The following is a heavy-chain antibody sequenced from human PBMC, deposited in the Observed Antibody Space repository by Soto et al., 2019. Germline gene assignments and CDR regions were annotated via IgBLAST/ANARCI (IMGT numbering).Heavy chain of an antibody. J-gene: IGHJ4*02. CDR3: ALHHGSGSYYNPIDY. CDR2: ISGSGGNT. Sequence: WVLRLSCAASGFTFSTYAMSWVRQAPGKGLEWVSVISGSGGNTYYADSVKGRFTISRDNSKNTLYLQMNSLRAEDTAVYYCALHHGSGSYYNPIDYWGQGTLVTVSS. D-gene: IGHD3-10*01. V-gene: IGHV3-23*01. CDR1: GFTFSTYA.